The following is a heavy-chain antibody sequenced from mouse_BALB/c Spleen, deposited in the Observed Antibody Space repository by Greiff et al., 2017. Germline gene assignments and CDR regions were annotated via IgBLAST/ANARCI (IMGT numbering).Heavy chain of an antibody. CDR3: ARYWEEFDY. J-gene: IGHJ2*01. V-gene: IGHV1-63*02. CDR1: GYTFTNYW. D-gene: IGHD4-1*01. CDR2: IYPGGGYT. Sequence: QVQLKESGAELVRPGTSVKISCKASGYTFTNYWLGWVKQRPGHGLEWIGDIYPGGGYTNYNEKFKGKATLTADTSSSTAYMQLSSLTSEDSAVYFCARYWEEFDYWGQGTTLTVSS.